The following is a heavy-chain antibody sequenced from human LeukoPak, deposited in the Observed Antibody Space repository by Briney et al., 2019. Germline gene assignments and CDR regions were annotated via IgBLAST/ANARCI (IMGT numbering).Heavy chain of an antibody. D-gene: IGHD5-24*01. CDR2: IHPNSGGT. V-gene: IGHV1-2*02. Sequence: GASVKVSCKASGYTFSDYYIHWVRQAPGQGLEWMGWIHPNSGGTNCLQKFHGRVTMTRDTSISTAYMELASLRSDDTAVYYCASTSYRDGYNEPYYFDYWGQGTLVTVSS. CDR1: GYTFSDYY. CDR3: ASTSYRDGYNEPYYFDY. J-gene: IGHJ4*02.